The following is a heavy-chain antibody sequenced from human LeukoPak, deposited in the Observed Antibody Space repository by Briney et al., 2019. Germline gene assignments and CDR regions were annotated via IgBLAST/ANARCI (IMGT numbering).Heavy chain of an antibody. CDR2: IKQDGSEK. D-gene: IGHD6-19*01. J-gene: IGHJ6*02. V-gene: IGHV3-7*03. CDR3: ARDEPASSGWSGYYYYGMDV. CDR1: GFMFSSNW. Sequence: GGSLRLSCAASGFMFSSNWMSWVRLAPGKGLEWVANIKQDGSEKYYVDSVKGRFTISRDNAKNSLYLQMNSLRAEDTAVYYCARDEPASSGWSGYYYYGMDVWGQGTTVTVSS.